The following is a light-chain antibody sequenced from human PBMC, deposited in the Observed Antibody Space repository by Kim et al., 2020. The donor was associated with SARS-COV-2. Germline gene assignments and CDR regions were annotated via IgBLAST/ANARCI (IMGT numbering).Light chain of an antibody. V-gene: IGLV1-40*01. Sequence: QSVLTQPPSVSGAPGQRVTISCTGISSNIGAGYEVHWYQQLPGTAPKLLIYGNSNRPSGVPDRFSGSKSGTSASLAITGLQAEDEADYYCQSYDSSLSGYVFGTGTQLTVL. CDR3: QSYDSSLSGYV. CDR2: GNS. CDR1: SSNIGAGYE. J-gene: IGLJ1*01.